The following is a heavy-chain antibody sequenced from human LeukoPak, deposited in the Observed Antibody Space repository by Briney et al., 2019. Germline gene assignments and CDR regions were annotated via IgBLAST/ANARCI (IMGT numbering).Heavy chain of an antibody. D-gene: IGHD3-22*01. J-gene: IGHJ1*01. CDR2: ISSSSSTI. CDR1: GFTFSSYS. V-gene: IGHV3-48*01. CDR3: ARDGSSGMGSPAYFQH. Sequence: PGGSLRLSCAASGFTFSSYSMNWVRQAPGKGLEWVSYISSSSSTIYYADSVKGRFTISRDNAKNSLYLQMNSLRAEDTAVYYCARDGSSGMGSPAYFQHWGQGTLVTVSS.